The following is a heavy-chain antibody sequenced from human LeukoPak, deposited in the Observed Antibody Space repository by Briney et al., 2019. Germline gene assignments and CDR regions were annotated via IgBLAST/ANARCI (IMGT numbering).Heavy chain of an antibody. D-gene: IGHD1-14*01. J-gene: IGHJ3*02. V-gene: IGHV1-2*02. CDR1: GYTFTGYY. Sequence: GASVKVSCKASGYTFTGYYMHWVRQAPGQGLEWMGWINPNSGGTNYAQKFQGRVTMTRDTSISTAYMELSRLRSDDTAVYYCARATHNSDHGGHDAFDIWGQGTMVTVSS. CDR3: ARATHNSDHGGHDAFDI. CDR2: INPNSGGT.